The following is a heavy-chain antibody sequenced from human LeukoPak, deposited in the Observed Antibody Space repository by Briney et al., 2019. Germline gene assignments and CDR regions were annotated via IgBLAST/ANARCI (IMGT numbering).Heavy chain of an antibody. CDR2: ISGTGGYT. CDR1: GFTFSSYA. Sequence: PGGSLRLSCAASGFTFSSYAMNWVRQAPGKGLEWVSSISGTGGYTNYADSVKGRFTISRDNSKNTLYLQMNSLRAEDTAVYYCALTYYFDRRGYSYFDYWGQGALVTVSS. V-gene: IGHV3-23*01. D-gene: IGHD3-22*01. J-gene: IGHJ4*02. CDR3: ALTYYFDRRGYSYFDY.